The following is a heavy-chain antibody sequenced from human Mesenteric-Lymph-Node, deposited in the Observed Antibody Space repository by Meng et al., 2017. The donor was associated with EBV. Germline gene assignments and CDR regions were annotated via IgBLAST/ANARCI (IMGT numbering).Heavy chain of an antibody. CDR2: INPIDGTT. J-gene: IGHJ5*02. Sequence: QVQLEQSGAAVKKPGSSVKVSCKTSGYYFTDYHMHWVRQAPGQGLEWMTIINPIDGTTKYAQKFQGRVTVTRDTSTRTVFMELSSLTSEDTAVYYCARDLRIVISSPEVTKLDPWGQGTLVTVSS. D-gene: IGHD1-26*01. CDR1: GYYFTDYH. V-gene: IGHV1-46*01. CDR3: ARDLRIVISSPEVTKLDP.